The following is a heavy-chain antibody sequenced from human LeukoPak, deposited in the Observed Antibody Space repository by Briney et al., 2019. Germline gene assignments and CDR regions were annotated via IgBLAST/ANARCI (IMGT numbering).Heavy chain of an antibody. D-gene: IGHD2-15*01. Sequence: GGSLRLSCAASVFTFSSYAMSWVRQAPGKGLEWVSAISGSGGSTYYADSVKGRFTISRDNSKNTLYLQMNSLRAEDTAVYYCAKDPPGYCSGGSCYPHWFDPWGQGTLVTVSS. CDR1: VFTFSSYA. CDR3: AKDPPGYCSGGSCYPHWFDP. J-gene: IGHJ5*02. CDR2: ISGSGGST. V-gene: IGHV3-23*01.